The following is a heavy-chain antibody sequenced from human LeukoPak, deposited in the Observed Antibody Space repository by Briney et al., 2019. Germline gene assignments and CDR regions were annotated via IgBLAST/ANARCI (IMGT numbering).Heavy chain of an antibody. D-gene: IGHD3-9*01. CDR1: GYTFTIYY. V-gene: IGHV1-46*01. J-gene: IGHJ5*02. Sequence: GASVKVSCKASGYTFTIYYMHWVRQAPGQGLEWMGIINPSGGSTSYAQKFQGRVTMTRDTSTSTVYMELSSLRSEDTAVYYCARDGRLRYFDWVIQGNWFDPWGQGTLVTVSS. CDR2: INPSGGST. CDR3: ARDGRLRYFDWVIQGNWFDP.